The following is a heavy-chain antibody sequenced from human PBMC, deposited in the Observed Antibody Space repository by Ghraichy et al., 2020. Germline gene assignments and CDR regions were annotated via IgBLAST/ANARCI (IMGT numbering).Heavy chain of an antibody. CDR1: GFTLTDYW. Sequence: GESLNISCKASGFTLTDYWITWVRQMPGKGLEWMGVIYPGDSDTRYSPSFQGQVTISVDKSISTAYLHWSSLKASDTAMYYCARRGGTENMAYFDFWGQATLVTVSS. D-gene: IGHD2/OR15-2a*01. J-gene: IGHJ4*02. V-gene: IGHV5-51*01. CDR3: ARRGGTENMAYFDF. CDR2: IYPGDSDT.